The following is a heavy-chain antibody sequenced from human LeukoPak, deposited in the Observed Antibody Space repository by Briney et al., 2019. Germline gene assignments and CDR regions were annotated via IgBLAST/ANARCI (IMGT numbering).Heavy chain of an antibody. V-gene: IGHV4-59*01. J-gene: IGHJ5*02. CDR1: GGSFSGYY. D-gene: IGHD1-26*01. CDR2: IYYSGST. CDR3: ARGTLVGAIYNWFDP. Sequence: PSETLSLTCAVYGGSFSGYYWSWIRQPPGKGLEWIGYIYYSGSTSYNPSLKSRVTISVDTSKNQFSLKLSSVTAADTAVYYCARGTLVGAIYNWFDPWGQGTLVTVSS.